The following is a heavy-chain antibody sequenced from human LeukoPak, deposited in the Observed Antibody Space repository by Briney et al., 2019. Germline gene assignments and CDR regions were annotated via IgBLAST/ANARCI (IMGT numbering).Heavy chain of an antibody. CDR3: ARVGFYGSGSYYGVDI. CDR1: GGSIRSYY. D-gene: IGHD3-10*01. Sequence: PSETLSLTCSVSGGSIRSYYWSWIRQPPGKGLEWIGYINYSGSTNYKPSLKSRVTISVDTSKNQFSLKLSSVTAADTAVYYCARVGFYGSGSYYGVDIWGQGTMVTVSS. CDR2: INYSGST. V-gene: IGHV4-59*01. J-gene: IGHJ3*02.